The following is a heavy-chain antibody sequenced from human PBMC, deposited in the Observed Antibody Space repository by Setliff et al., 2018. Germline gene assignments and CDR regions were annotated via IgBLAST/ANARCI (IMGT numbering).Heavy chain of an antibody. D-gene: IGHD1-1*01. CDR3: ARGGWHWPEYCHH. J-gene: IGHJ1*01. Sequence: ASVKVSCKASGYTFIDYYMHWVQQTPGQGLEWMGWINPNSGDTNYAQNFQGRVTMTRDTSISTAYMELSRLRSDDTAVYYCARGGWHWPEYCHHWGQGTLVTVS. CDR1: GYTFIDYY. V-gene: IGHV1-2*02. CDR2: INPNSGDT.